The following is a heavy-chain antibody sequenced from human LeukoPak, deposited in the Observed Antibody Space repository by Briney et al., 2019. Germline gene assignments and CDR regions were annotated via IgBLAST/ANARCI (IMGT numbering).Heavy chain of an antibody. CDR3: AKDSKIFYGPLL. CDR2: ISGDGGST. J-gene: IGHJ4*02. Sequence: QTGGSLRLSCAASGSTISRYAMSWVRQAPGKGLEWVSLISGDGGSTYYADSVKGRFTISRDNSKNSLYLQMNSLRTEDTALYYCAKDSKIFYGPLLRGQGTLVTVSS. V-gene: IGHV3-43*02. D-gene: IGHD2/OR15-2a*01. CDR1: GSTISRYA.